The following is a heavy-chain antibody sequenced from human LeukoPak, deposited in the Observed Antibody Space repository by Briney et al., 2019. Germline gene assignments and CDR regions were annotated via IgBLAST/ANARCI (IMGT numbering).Heavy chain of an antibody. D-gene: IGHD1-1*01. CDR1: GGSFSGYY. J-gene: IGHJ6*03. CDR3: ASVERGGTYYYYYYMDV. CDR2: INHSGST. V-gene: IGHV4-34*01. Sequence: PSETLSLTCAVYGGSFSGYYWSWIRQPPGKGLEWIGEINHSGSTNYNPSLKSRVTISVDTSKNQFSLKLSSVTAADTAVYYCASVERGGTYYYYYYMDVWGEGTTVTVSS.